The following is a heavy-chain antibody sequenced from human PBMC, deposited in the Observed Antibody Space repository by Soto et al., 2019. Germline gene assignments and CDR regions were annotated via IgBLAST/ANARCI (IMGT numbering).Heavy chain of an antibody. J-gene: IGHJ3*02. Sequence: GGSLRLSCAASGFIFDDYAMHWVRQAPGKGLEWVSGISWNSGTMGYADYVRGRFTISRDNAKNSLYLQMNSLRPDDTAFYYCAKQRDSSGYYKAGDAFDIWGQGTKVTVSS. CDR3: AKQRDSSGYYKAGDAFDI. D-gene: IGHD3-22*01. V-gene: IGHV3-9*01. CDR2: ISWNSGTM. CDR1: GFIFDDYA.